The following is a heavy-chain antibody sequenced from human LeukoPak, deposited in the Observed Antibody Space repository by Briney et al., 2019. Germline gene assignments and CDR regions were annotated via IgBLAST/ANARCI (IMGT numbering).Heavy chain of an antibody. CDR3: AEDLGMVRGVPDAFDI. CDR1: GFTFSSYA. D-gene: IGHD3-10*01. V-gene: IGHV3-23*01. J-gene: IGHJ3*02. CDR2: ISGSGGST. Sequence: PGGSLRLSCAASGFTFSSYAMSWVRQAPGKGLEWVSAISGSGGSTYYADSVKGRFTISRDNSKNTLYLQMNSLRAEDTAVYYCAEDLGMVRGVPDAFDIWGQGTMVTVSS.